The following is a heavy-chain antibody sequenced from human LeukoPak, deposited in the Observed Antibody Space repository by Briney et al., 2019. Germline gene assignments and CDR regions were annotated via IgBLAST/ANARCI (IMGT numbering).Heavy chain of an antibody. J-gene: IGHJ4*02. CDR3: AGHDYGNVFDY. CDR1: GFTFSSYW. D-gene: IGHD4-11*01. CDR2: INSDGSST. Sequence: GGSLRLSCAASGFTFSSYWMHWVRQAPGKGLVWVSRINSDGSSTNYADSVKGRFTISRDHAKNTLYLQMSSLRAEDTAVYYCAGHDYGNVFDYWGQGTLVTVSS. V-gene: IGHV3-74*01.